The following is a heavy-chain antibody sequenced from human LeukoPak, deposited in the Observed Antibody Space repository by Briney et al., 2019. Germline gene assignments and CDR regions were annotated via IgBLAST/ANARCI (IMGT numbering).Heavy chain of an antibody. Sequence: PSETLSLTCAVYGGSFSGYYWSWIRQPPGKGLEWIGEINHSGSTNYNPSLKSRVTISVDTSKNQFSLKLSSVTAADRAVYYCARKARDFWRPFDYWGQGTLVTVSS. J-gene: IGHJ4*02. D-gene: IGHD3-3*01. CDR3: ARKARDFWRPFDY. CDR1: GGSFSGYY. V-gene: IGHV4-34*01. CDR2: INHSGST.